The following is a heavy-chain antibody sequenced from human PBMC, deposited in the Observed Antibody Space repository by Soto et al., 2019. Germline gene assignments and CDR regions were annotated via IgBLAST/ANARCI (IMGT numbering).Heavy chain of an antibody. CDR3: AKGRTRPFELGSFGDNAFDV. J-gene: IGHJ3*01. CDR2: ISWNSGTL. D-gene: IGHD3-10*01. Sequence: EVQLVESGGGLVQPGRSLRLSCAASDFTFDNYAMHWVRQAPGKGLEWVSGISWNSGTLVYADSVKGRFTISRDNAKNSLFLQMNSLRPEDTALYFCAKGRTRPFELGSFGDNAFDVWGQGTMVTVST. CDR1: DFTFDNYA. V-gene: IGHV3-9*01.